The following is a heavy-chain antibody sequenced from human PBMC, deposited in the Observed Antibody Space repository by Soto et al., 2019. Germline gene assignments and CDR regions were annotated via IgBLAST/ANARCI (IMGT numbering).Heavy chain of an antibody. CDR1: GFTFSSYG. V-gene: IGHV3-33*01. D-gene: IGHD2-2*01. Sequence: ESGGGVVQPGRALRLSCAASGFTFSSYGMHWVRQAPGKGLAWAAVIWYDGSNIYYADSVKGRFTISRDNSKNTLYLQMNSLRAEDTGVYYCARDQGIVVVPAAAGWFDPWGQGTLVTVSS. CDR3: ARDQGIVVVPAAAGWFDP. J-gene: IGHJ5*02. CDR2: IWYDGSNI.